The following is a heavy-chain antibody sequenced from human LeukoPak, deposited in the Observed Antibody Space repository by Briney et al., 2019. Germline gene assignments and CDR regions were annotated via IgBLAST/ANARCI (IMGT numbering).Heavy chain of an antibody. CDR2: ISSSSSYI. J-gene: IGHJ4*02. CDR3: ARHVDTAMMWEGYYFDY. D-gene: IGHD5-18*01. CDR1: GFTFSSYA. Sequence: GGSLRLSCAASGFTFSSYAMSWVRQAPGKGLEWVSSISSSSSYIYYADSVKGRFTISRDNAKNSLYLQMNSLRAEDTAVYYCARHVDTAMMWEGYYFDYWGQGTLVTVSS. V-gene: IGHV3-21*01.